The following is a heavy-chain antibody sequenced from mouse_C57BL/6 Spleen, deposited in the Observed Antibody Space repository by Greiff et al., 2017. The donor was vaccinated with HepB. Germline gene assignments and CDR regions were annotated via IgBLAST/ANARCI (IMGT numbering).Heavy chain of an antibody. Sequence: VQLQQPGAELVMPGASVKLSCKASGYTFTSYWMHWVKQRPGQGLEWIGEIDPSDSYTNYNQKFKGKSTLTVDKSSSTAYMQLSSLTSEDSAVYYCARSGTGGRYFDYWGQGTTLTVSS. D-gene: IGHD4-1*01. V-gene: IGHV1-69*01. CDR3: ARSGTGGRYFDY. J-gene: IGHJ2*01. CDR2: IDPSDSYT. CDR1: GYTFTSYW.